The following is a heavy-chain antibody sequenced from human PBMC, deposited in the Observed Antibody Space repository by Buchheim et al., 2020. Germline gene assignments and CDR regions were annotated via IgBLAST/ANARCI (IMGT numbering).Heavy chain of an antibody. CDR3: ARDPIVATITWFFFDF. CDR2: ISASGGAT. Sequence: EVHLLESGGGLVQPGGSLRLSCVASGFTFSDFAMSWVRQAPGKGLEWVSSISASGGATYYADSVKGRFTISRDNSENTLLLQMNSLRAEDTALYYCARDPIVATITWFFFDFWGQGTL. J-gene: IGHJ4*02. D-gene: IGHD5-12*01. V-gene: IGHV3-23*01. CDR1: GFTFSDFA.